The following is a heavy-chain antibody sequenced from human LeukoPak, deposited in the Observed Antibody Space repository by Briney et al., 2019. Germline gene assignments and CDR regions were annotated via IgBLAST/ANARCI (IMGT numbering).Heavy chain of an antibody. CDR1: GFTFSSYA. V-gene: IGHV3-23*01. D-gene: IGHD2-15*01. J-gene: IGHJ4*02. CDR3: AKIAYISGSPAIDY. CDR2: ISGSGGSI. Sequence: GGSLRLSCAASGFTFSSYAMSWVRQAPGKGLEWVSAISGSGGSIYYADSVKGRFTISRDNSKNTLYLQMNSLRAEDTAIYYCAKIAYISGSPAIDYWGQGTLVTVSS.